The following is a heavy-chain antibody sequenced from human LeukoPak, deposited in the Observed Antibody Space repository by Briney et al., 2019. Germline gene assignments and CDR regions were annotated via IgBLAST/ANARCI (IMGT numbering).Heavy chain of an antibody. CDR2: ISSSSSTI. CDR3: AKRIHIRYYDSPY. Sequence: PGGSLRLSCAASGFTFSSYSMNWVRQAPGKGLEWVSYISSSSSTIYYADSVKGRFTISRDNAKNTLYLQMNSLRAEDTAVYYCAKRIHIRYYDSPYWGQGTLVTVSS. V-gene: IGHV3-48*01. J-gene: IGHJ4*02. CDR1: GFTFSSYS. D-gene: IGHD3-3*01.